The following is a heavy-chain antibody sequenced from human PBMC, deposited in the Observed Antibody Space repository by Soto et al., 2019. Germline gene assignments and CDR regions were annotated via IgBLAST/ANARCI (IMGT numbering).Heavy chain of an antibody. CDR1: GFTFSSYG. J-gene: IGHJ4*02. D-gene: IGHD6-19*01. CDR2: ISYDGSNK. V-gene: IGHV3-30*18. Sequence: QVQLVESGGGVVQPGRSLRLSCAASGFTFSSYGMHWVRQAPGKGLEWVAVISYDGSNKYYADSVKGRFTISRDNSKNTLYLQMNSLRAEDTAVYYCAKDPLFRAVAGTLDYWGQGTLVTVSS. CDR3: AKDPLFRAVAGTLDY.